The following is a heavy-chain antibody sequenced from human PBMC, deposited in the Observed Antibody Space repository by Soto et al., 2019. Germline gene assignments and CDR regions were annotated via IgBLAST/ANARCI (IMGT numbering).Heavy chain of an antibody. CDR2: ISAYNGNT. CDR3: ARGWYYDFWSGYHEGLYHYYGMDV. D-gene: IGHD3-3*01. Sequence: ASVKVSCKASGYTFTSYGISWVRQAPGQGLEWMGWISAYNGNTNYAQKLQGRVTMTTDTSTSTAYMELRSLRSDDTAVYYCARGWYYDFWSGYHEGLYHYYGMDVWGQGTTVTVSS. V-gene: IGHV1-18*04. J-gene: IGHJ6*02. CDR1: GYTFTSYG.